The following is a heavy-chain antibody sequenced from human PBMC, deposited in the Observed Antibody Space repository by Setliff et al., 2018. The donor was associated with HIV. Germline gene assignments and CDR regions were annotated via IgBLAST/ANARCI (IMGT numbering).Heavy chain of an antibody. CDR3: ARDSQNYGRETYYYYYYMDV. V-gene: IGHV4-61*01. J-gene: IGHJ6*03. CDR1: GDSVSSRSYY. CDR2: IYYSGST. Sequence: SETLSLTCTVSGDSVSSRSYYWSWIRQPPGKGLEWIGYIYYSGSTNYNPSLKSRVTMSVDTSKNQFSLKLSSVTAADTAVYYCARDSQNYGRETYYYYYYMDVWGKGTTVTVSS. D-gene: IGHD3-10*01.